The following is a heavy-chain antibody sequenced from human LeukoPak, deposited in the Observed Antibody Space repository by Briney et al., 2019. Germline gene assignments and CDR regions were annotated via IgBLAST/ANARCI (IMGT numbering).Heavy chain of an antibody. CDR1: GGSFSGYY. Sequence: SETLSLTCAVYGGSFSGYYWSWIRQPPGKGLGWIGELNHSGSTNYNPSLKSRVTISVDTSKNQFSLKLSSMTAADAAVYYCARYNYARCIGYGADYAMDVWGQGTTVTVSS. V-gene: IGHV4-34*01. J-gene: IGHJ6*02. CDR2: LNHSGST. CDR3: ARYNYARCIGYGADYAMDV. D-gene: IGHD2-8*01.